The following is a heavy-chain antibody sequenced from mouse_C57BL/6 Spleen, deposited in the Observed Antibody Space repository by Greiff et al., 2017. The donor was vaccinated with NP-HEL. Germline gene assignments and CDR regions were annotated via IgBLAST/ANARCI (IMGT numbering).Heavy chain of an antibody. CDR3: ARHRGLRHFDY. V-gene: IGHV5-9*01. CDR1: GFTFSSYT. J-gene: IGHJ2*01. D-gene: IGHD2-2*01. CDR2: ISGGGGNT. Sequence: EVKLEESGGGLVQPGGSLKLSCAASGFTFSSYTMSWVRQTPEKRLEWVATISGGGGNTYYPDSVKGRFPISRDNAKNTLYLQMSSLRSEDTALYYCARHRGLRHFDYWGQGTTLTVSS.